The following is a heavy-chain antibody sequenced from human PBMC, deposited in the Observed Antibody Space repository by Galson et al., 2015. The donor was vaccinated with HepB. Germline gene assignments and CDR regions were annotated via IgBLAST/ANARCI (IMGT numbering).Heavy chain of an antibody. Sequence: QSGAEVKKPGESLRISCKASGGTFSSYTISWVRQAPGQGLEWMGRIIPILGIANYAQKFQGRVTITADKSTSTAYMELSSLRSEDTAVYYCARPYSGSHKGGFDYWGQGTLVTVSS. D-gene: IGHD1-26*01. J-gene: IGHJ4*02. CDR1: GGTFSSYT. V-gene: IGHV1-69*02. CDR3: ARPYSGSHKGGFDY. CDR2: IIPILGIA.